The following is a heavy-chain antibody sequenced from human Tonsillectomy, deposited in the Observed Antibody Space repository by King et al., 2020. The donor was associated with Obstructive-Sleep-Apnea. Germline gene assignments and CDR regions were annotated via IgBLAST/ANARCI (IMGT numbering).Heavy chain of an antibody. CDR1: GFTLSNYA. V-gene: IGHV3-23*04. CDR2: TTNNRGTT. Sequence: EVQLVESGGGMVQPGWSLRLSCLSSGFTLSNYAISWVRQAPGKGREWVSTTNNRGTTFYAGSVRGRFTISRDNSKYTVNLQVNSLRAEDTALYYCAKEGGGSGVYWVDSWGQGTLVTVSS. CDR3: AKEGGGSGVYWVDS. D-gene: IGHD3-10*01. J-gene: IGHJ5*01.